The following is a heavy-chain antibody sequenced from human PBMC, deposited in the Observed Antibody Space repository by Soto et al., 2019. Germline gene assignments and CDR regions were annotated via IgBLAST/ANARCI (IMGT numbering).Heavy chain of an antibody. CDR1: GFTFSSYS. CDR2: ISSSSSYI. CDR3: ARDKNPADDAFDI. V-gene: IGHV3-21*01. J-gene: IGHJ3*02. Sequence: GGSLRLSCAASGFTFSSYSMNWVRQAPGKGLEWLSSISSSSSYIYYADSVKGRFTISRDNAKNSLYLQMNSLRAEDTAVYYCARDKNPADDAFDIWGQGTMVTVSS. D-gene: IGHD2-2*01.